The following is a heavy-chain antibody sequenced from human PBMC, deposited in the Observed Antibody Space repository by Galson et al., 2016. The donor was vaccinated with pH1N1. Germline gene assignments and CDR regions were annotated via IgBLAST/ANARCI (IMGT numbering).Heavy chain of an antibody. J-gene: IGHJ3*02. CDR2: VNPGGSTI. CDR3: ARQYDFGDYRGNAFDT. V-gene: IGHV5-51*03. CDR1: GYIFTSQW. Sequence: QSGAEVKKPGESLKISCKASGYIFTSQWIAWVRQVPGKGLEWVGVVNPGGSTIRYSPSFQGQVTISSDKSISTAYLQWISLRASDTAMYSCARQYDFGDYRGNAFDTWGQGTVVIVSS. D-gene: IGHD4-17*01.